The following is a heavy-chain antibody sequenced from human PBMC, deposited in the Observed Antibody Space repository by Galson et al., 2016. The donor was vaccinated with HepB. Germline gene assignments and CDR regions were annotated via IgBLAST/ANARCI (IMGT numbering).Heavy chain of an antibody. J-gene: IGHJ2*01. CDR3: ARVGYNYGSGSYYNGDDWYFDL. Sequence: SLRLSCAASEFTFSTYAIHWVRQAPGKGLEWVAVISYDGSNKYFADSVKGRFTISRDNSANTLYLQMNSLRAEDTAVYYCARVGYNYGSGSYYNGDDWYFDLRGRGTLVIVSS. CDR2: ISYDGSNK. D-gene: IGHD3-10*01. CDR1: EFTFSTYA. V-gene: IGHV3-30*04.